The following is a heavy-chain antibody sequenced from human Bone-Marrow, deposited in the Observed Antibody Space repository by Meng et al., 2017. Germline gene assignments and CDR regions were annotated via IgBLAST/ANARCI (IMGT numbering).Heavy chain of an antibody. V-gene: IGHV4-39*07. CDR1: GGSISSSSYY. J-gene: IGHJ4*02. Sequence: SETLSLTCTVSGGSISSSSYYWGWIRQPPGKGLEWIGSIYYSGSTYCNPSLKSRVTISVDTSKNQFSLKLSSVTAADTAVYYCARVFVGGSADYWGQGTLVTVSS. CDR3: ARVFVGGSADY. CDR2: IYYSGST. D-gene: IGHD3-10*01.